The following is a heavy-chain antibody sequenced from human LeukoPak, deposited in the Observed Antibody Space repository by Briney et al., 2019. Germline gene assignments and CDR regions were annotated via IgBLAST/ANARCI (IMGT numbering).Heavy chain of an antibody. CDR3: ARDFGTTGWHTFDY. CDR2: TYYRTKWYN. Sequence: KTSQTLSLTCVVSGDSVSSKNVAWNWIRQSPSRGLEWLGRTYYRTKWYNDYAESMEGRMTISQDTSKNQYSLHLNSVTPDDTAVYYCARDFGTTGWHTFDYWGQGTLVTVSS. CDR1: GDSVSSKNVA. D-gene: IGHD6-19*01. J-gene: IGHJ4*02. V-gene: IGHV6-1*01.